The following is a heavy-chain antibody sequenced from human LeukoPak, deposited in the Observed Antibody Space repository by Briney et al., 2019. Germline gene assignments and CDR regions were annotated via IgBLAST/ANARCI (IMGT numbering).Heavy chain of an antibody. D-gene: IGHD3-10*01. CDR3: ARGRHYGSGIDY. V-gene: IGHV4-31*03. CDR2: IYYSGST. CDR1: GGSISSGGYY. Sequence: SSETLSLTCTVSGGSISSGGYYWSWIRQHPGKGLEWIGYIYYSGSTYYNPSLKSRVTISEDTSENQFSLKLTSVTAADTAVYYCARGRHYGSGIDYWGQGTLVTVSS. J-gene: IGHJ4*02.